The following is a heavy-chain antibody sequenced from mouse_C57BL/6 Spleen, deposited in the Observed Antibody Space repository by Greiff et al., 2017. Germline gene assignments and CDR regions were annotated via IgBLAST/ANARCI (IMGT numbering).Heavy chain of an antibody. J-gene: IGHJ2*01. Sequence: EVQLQQSGPELVKPGASVKISCKASGYSFTGYFMNWVMQSHGKSLEWIGRINPYNGDTFYNQKFKGKATLTVDKSSSTANMELRSLTSEDSAVYYSARKDGYGFGYWGQGTTLTVST. CDR3: ARKDGYGFGY. V-gene: IGHV1-20*01. CDR1: GYSFTGYF. CDR2: INPYNGDT. D-gene: IGHD2-2*01.